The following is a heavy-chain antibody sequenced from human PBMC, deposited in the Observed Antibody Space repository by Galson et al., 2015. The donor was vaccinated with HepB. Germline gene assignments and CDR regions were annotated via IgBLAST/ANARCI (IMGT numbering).Heavy chain of an antibody. Sequence: SLRLSCAASGFIFTNYGMAWVRQAPGKGLSWISANCGSGDSIYYAESVKGRFTISRDQSKNTLSLQMNNLGADDSGVYYCASEAPGCGGDCYSEYWGQGVRVTVSS. CDR2: NCGSGDSI. CDR1: GFIFTNYG. J-gene: IGHJ4*02. D-gene: IGHD2-21*02. CDR3: ASEAPGCGGDCYSEY. V-gene: IGHV3-23*01.